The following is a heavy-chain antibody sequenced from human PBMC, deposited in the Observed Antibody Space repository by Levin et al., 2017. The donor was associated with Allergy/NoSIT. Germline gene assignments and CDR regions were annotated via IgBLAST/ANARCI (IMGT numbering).Heavy chain of an antibody. CDR2: ISSSSSTI. J-gene: IGHJ4*02. Sequence: GGSLRLSCVASGFTFSSYSMNWVRQAPGKGLEWISYISSSSSTIYYADSVKGRFTISRDNAKNSVHLQMSSLRAEDTAVYYCAKDRPYDYLWGSYRPFDYWGQGTLVTVSS. V-gene: IGHV3-48*01. D-gene: IGHD3-16*02. CDR1: GFTFSSYS. CDR3: AKDRPYDYLWGSYRPFDY.